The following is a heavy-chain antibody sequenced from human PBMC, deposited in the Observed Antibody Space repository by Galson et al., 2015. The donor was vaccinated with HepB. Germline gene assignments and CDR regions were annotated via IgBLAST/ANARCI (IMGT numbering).Heavy chain of an antibody. Sequence: SVKVSCKASGYTFTSYGISWVRQAPGQGLEWMGWISAYNGNTNYAQKLQGRVTMTTDTSTSTAYMELRSLRSDDTAVYYCARDESSSWYGEDGHWYFDLWGRGTLVTVSS. CDR2: ISAYNGNT. D-gene: IGHD6-13*01. CDR3: ARDESSSWYGEDGHWYFDL. V-gene: IGHV1-18*01. J-gene: IGHJ2*01. CDR1: GYTFTSYG.